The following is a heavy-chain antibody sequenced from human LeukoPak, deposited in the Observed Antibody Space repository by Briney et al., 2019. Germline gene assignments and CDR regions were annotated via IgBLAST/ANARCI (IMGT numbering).Heavy chain of an antibody. CDR2: IYSSGST. V-gene: IGHV4-4*07. J-gene: IGHJ4*02. CDR3: ARDLSFWSGPDY. Sequence: SETLSLTCTVSGGSISSYYWSWIRQPAGKGLQWIGRIYSSGSTNYNPSLKSRVTMSVDTSKNQFSLRLSSVTAADTAVYYCARDLSFWSGPDYWGQGTLVTVSS. CDR1: GGSISSYY. D-gene: IGHD3-3*01.